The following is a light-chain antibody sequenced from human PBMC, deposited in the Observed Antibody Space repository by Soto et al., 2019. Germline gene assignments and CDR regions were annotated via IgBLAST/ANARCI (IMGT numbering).Light chain of an antibody. CDR3: QRSYSTPRLT. CDR2: AAS. J-gene: IGKJ4*01. Sequence: DIQMTQSPSSLSASVGDRVTITCRASQSISSYLNWYQQKPGKAPKLLIYAASSLQSGVPSRFSGSGSGTDFTLTISSLXPEDFATYYCQRSYSTPRLTFGGGTKVDIK. CDR1: QSISSY. V-gene: IGKV1-39*01.